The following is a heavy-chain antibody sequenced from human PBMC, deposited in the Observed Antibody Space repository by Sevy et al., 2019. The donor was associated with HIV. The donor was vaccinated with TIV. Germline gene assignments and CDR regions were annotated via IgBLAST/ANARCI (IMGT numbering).Heavy chain of an antibody. CDR2: ISAYNGNT. Sequence: GASVKVSCKASGYTFTSYGISWVRQAPGQGLEWMGWISAYNGNTNYAQKLQGRVTMTTDTSTSTAYMELRSLRSDDTAVYYCARDSGGGDHDSSGYYYRYYFVFDPWGQGTLVTVSS. CDR1: GYTFTSYG. V-gene: IGHV1-18*04. CDR3: ARDSGGGDHDSSGYYYRYYFVFDP. D-gene: IGHD3-22*01. J-gene: IGHJ5*02.